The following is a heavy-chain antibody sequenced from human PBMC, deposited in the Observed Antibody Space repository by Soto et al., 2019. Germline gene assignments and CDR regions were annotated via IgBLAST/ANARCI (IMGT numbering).Heavy chain of an antibody. CDR2: IHSTRSP. CDR1: GYSVSKYY. CDR3: ARSPAYGDYANLDT. Sequence: PWETLSLTCTVSGYSVSKYYWNWILQPAGKGLEWIGRIHSTRSPNYNPSLKSRVTMSVDTSKNQFSLKLNLTSVTAADTAVYYCARSPAYGDYANLDTWGQGTLVTVSS. J-gene: IGHJ5*02. V-gene: IGHV4-4*07. D-gene: IGHD4-17*01.